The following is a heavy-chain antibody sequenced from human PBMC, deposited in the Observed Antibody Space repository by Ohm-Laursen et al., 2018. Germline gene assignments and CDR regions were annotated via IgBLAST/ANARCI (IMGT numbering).Heavy chain of an antibody. J-gene: IGHJ6*02. D-gene: IGHD3-3*01. CDR1: GFTFSDYY. CDR3: ARDLSTDYDFWSGYYRAGYGMDV. CDR2: ISSSGSTI. Sequence: SLRLSCTASGFTFSDYYMSWIRQAPGKGLEWVSYISSSGSTIYYADSVKGRFTISRDDAKNSLYLQMNSLRAEDTAVYYCARDLSTDYDFWSGYYRAGYGMDVWGQGTTVTVSS. V-gene: IGHV3-11*01.